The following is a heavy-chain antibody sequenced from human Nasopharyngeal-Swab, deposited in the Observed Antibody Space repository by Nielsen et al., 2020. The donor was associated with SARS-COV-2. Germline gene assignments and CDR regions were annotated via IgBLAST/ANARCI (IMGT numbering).Heavy chain of an antibody. CDR2: VYPGNSEV. Sequence: GESLKISCMASGYSFVNHWIGWVRQKPGKGLEWMGMVYPGNSEVAYNPSFQGQVTISADTSINTAYIQWNRLRASDTGMYFCARRAARDGYNYEVDPWGQGTLVTVSS. V-gene: IGHV5-51*01. CDR3: ARRAARDGYNYEVDP. J-gene: IGHJ5*02. CDR1: GYSFVNHW. D-gene: IGHD5-24*01.